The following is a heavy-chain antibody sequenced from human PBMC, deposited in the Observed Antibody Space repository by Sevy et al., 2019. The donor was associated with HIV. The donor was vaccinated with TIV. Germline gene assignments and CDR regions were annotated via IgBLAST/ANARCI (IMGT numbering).Heavy chain of an antibody. V-gene: IGHV3-48*03. J-gene: IGHJ3*02. CDR2: ISSSGSTI. Sequence: GGSLRLSCAASGFTFSSYEMNWVRQAPGKGLEWVSYISSSGSTIYYADSVKGRFTISRDNAKNSLYLQMNSLRAEDTAVYYYATAGLIAVDDAFDIWGQGTMVTVSS. D-gene: IGHD6-19*01. CDR1: GFTFSSYE. CDR3: ATAGLIAVDDAFDI.